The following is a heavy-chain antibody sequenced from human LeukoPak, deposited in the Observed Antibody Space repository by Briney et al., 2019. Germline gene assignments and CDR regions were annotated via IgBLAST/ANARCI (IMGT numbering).Heavy chain of an antibody. CDR3: ARALPISMIVVVYPGGMDV. V-gene: IGHV3-30-3*01. D-gene: IGHD3-22*01. CDR1: GFTFSSYA. Sequence: PGGYLRLSCAASGFTFSSYAMQWVRQAPGKGLEWVAVISYDGSNKYYADSVKGRFTISRDNSKNTLYLQMNSLRAEDTAVYYCARALPISMIVVVYPGGMDVWGQGTTVTVSS. J-gene: IGHJ6*02. CDR2: ISYDGSNK.